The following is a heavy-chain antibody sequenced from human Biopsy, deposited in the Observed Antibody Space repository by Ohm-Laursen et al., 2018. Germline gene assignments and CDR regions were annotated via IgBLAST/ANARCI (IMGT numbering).Heavy chain of an antibody. CDR2: INCKTGAT. CDR3: ARDPLNGHKHFDY. D-gene: IGHD2-8*01. J-gene: IGHJ4*02. CDR1: SYTFTDYN. V-gene: IGHV1-2*02. Sequence: SVKVSCKASSYTFTDYNIHWMRQAPGQGLEWLGYINCKTGATNYARKFQGTVTMTRDTSISTAYLALGSLGSADTAIYYCARDPLNGHKHFDYWGQGSLVTVSS.